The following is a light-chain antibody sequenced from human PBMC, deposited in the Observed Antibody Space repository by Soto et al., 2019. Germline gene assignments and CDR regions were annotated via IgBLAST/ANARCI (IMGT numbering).Light chain of an antibody. CDR3: LQDYNYPCT. Sequence: AIQMTQSPSSLSASVGDRVTITCRASQDIRNELGWYQQKPGKAPKLLIYAASSLQSGVPSRFSGSGSCTDFTLTISSLQPEDFATYYCLQDYNYPCTVGQGTKVEIK. CDR2: AAS. J-gene: IGKJ1*01. CDR1: QDIRNE. V-gene: IGKV1-6*01.